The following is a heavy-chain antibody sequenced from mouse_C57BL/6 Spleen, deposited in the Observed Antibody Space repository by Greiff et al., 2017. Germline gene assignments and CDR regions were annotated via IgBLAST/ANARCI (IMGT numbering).Heavy chain of an antibody. V-gene: IGHV1-76*01. D-gene: IGHD2-3*01. CDR1: GYTFTDYY. CDR3: ARGLDGYYVGLDY. J-gene: IGHJ2*01. Sequence: QVQLQQSGAELVRPGASVKLSCKASGYTFTDYYINWVKQRPGQGLEWIARIYPGSGNTYYNEKFKGKATLTAETSSSTAYLQLSSLTSEDSAVYFWARGLDGYYVGLDYGGKGNTLTASS. CDR2: IYPGSGNT.